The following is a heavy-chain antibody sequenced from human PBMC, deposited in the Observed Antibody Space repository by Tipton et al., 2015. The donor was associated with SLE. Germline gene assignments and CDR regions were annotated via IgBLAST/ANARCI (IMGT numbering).Heavy chain of an antibody. CDR2: IIPIIGNA. V-gene: IGHV1-69*04. D-gene: IGHD6-19*01. CDR3: ARDRAPSPVADFPFDI. Sequence: QSGPEVKKPGSSVKVSCKASGYTFTSYGISWVRQAPGQGLEWMGWIIPIIGNANYAQKFQGRVTITTDKSTSTAYMELRSLRSDDSAVYYGARDRAPSPVADFPFDIWGKGTTVTVSS. J-gene: IGHJ3*02. CDR1: GYTFTSYG.